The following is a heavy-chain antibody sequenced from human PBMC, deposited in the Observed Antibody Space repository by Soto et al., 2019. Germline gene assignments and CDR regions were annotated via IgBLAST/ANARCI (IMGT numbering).Heavy chain of an antibody. Sequence: SETLSLTCTVSGGSISSSSYYWGWIRQPPGKGLEWIGSIYYSGSTYYNPSLKSRVTISVDTSKNQFSLKLSSVTAADTAVYYCAWHSYYYPSSGLNWGQATLGTVSS. CDR2: IYYSGST. CDR1: GGSISSSSYY. V-gene: IGHV4-39*01. J-gene: IGHJ4*02. D-gene: IGHD3-22*01. CDR3: AWHSYYYPSSGLN.